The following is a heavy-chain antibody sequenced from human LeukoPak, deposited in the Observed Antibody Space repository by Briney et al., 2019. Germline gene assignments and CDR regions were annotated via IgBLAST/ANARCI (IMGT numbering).Heavy chain of an antibody. V-gene: IGHV1-18*01. Sequence: ASVKVSCKASGYTFTSYGISWVRQAPGQGLEWMGWISAYNGNTNYAQELQGRVTMTTDTSTSTAYMELRSLRSDDTAVYYCARFRFVDTAMVTPKYYFDYWGQGTLVTVSS. CDR2: ISAYNGNT. D-gene: IGHD5-18*01. CDR3: ARFRFVDTAMVTPKYYFDY. CDR1: GYTFTSYG. J-gene: IGHJ4*02.